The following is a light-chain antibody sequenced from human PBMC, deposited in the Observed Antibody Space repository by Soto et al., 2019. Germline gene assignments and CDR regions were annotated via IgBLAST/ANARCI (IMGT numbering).Light chain of an antibody. V-gene: IGLV2-23*01. CDR2: EGT. CDR1: SRDVVNDLL. Sequence: QSALTQPASVSGSPGQSITISCTGTSRDVVNDLLVSWYQQQPGKAPKLMIYEGTKRPAGVSNRFSGSKSGNTASLTISGLQAEDEADYYCCSYAGTSRAFGGGTKLTVL. CDR3: CSYAGTSRA. J-gene: IGLJ3*02.